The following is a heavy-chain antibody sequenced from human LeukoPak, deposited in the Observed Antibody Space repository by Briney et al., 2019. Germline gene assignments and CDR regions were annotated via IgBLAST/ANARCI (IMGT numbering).Heavy chain of an antibody. CDR1: VAPSAVVLTT. Sequence: SQTLSLTCTVSVAPSAVVLTTGAGSASTQGRAWSGLGTSITYYNPSLKSRVTISADTSKNQFSLKLSSVTAADTAVYYCARGGSGEGYWGQGTLVTVSS. CDR3: ARGGSGEGY. D-gene: IGHD3-10*01. J-gene: IGHJ4*02. CDR2: SIT. V-gene: IGHV4-31*03.